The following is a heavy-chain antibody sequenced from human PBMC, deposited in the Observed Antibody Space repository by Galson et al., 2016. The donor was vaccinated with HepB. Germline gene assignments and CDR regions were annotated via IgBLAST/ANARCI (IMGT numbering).Heavy chain of an antibody. CDR1: GFTVSNYY. D-gene: IGHD4-11*01. Sequence: SLRLSCAASGFTVSNYYMNWVRQAPGKGLEWVSVSYNGGDTYYAAAVKGRFTISRDNSKKTPYLQMNSLRVEDTAVYFCAGQPEYYSNNNWFHPWGQGTLVPVSS. CDR2: SYNGGDT. CDR3: AGQPEYYSNNNWFHP. J-gene: IGHJ5*02. V-gene: IGHV3-66*04.